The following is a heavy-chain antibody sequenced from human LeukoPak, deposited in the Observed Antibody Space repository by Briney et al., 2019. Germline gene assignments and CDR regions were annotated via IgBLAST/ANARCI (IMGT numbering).Heavy chain of an antibody. J-gene: IGHJ3*02. V-gene: IGHV3-21*01. CDR2: ITSSSSYI. CDR1: GFIFRSYN. Sequence: GGSLRLSCAASGFIFRSYNMYWVRQAPGKGPEWVSSITSSSSYIFYADSVKGRFTVSRDDATNSVYLEMNSLRAEDTAVYYCARESFRGLGTFDIWGQGTMVTVSS. CDR3: ARESFRGLGTFDI. D-gene: IGHD3-3*02.